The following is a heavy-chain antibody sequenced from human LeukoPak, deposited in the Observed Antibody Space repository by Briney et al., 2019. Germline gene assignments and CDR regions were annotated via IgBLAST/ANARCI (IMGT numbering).Heavy chain of an antibody. D-gene: IGHD6-19*01. CDR2: IKSKTDGGTT. CDR1: GFTFSNAW. CDR3: TTDHSGQGKYYYYGMDV. J-gene: IGHJ6*02. V-gene: IGHV3-15*01. Sequence: GGSLRLSCAASGFTFSNAWMSWVRQAPGKGLEWVGRIKSKTDGGTTDYAAPVKGRFTISRDDSKNTLYLQMNSLKTEDTAVYYCTTDHSGQGKYYYYGMDVWGQGTTVTVSS.